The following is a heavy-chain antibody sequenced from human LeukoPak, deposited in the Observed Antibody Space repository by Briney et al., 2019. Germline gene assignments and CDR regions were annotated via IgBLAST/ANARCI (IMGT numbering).Heavy chain of an antibody. Sequence: ASVKVSCKASGYTFTGYYVHWVRQAPGQGLEWMGWINPYSGDTNYAQKFQGRVTMTRDTSISTAYMELTRLRSDDTAVYYWARGGLRVMVYRLYYMDVWGKGTTVTVSS. CDR3: ARGGLRVMVYRLYYMDV. V-gene: IGHV1-2*02. J-gene: IGHJ6*03. CDR1: GYTFTGYY. CDR2: INPYSGDT. D-gene: IGHD2-8*01.